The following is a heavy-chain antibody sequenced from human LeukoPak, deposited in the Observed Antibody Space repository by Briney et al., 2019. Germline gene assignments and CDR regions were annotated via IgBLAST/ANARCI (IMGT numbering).Heavy chain of an antibody. J-gene: IGHJ6*03. CDR2: IYYSGST. D-gene: IGHD3-3*01. Sequence: SETLSLTCTVSGGSISNYYWSWIRQPPGKGLEWIGSIYYSGSTYYNPSLKSRVTISVDTSKNQFSLKLSSVTAADTAVYYCAGYDFWSGYMDVWGKGTTVTVSS. CDR3: AGYDFWSGYMDV. CDR1: GGSISNYY. V-gene: IGHV4-59*05.